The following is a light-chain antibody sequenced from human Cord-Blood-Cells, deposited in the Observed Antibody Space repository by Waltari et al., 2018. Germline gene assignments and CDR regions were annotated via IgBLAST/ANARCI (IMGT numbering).Light chain of an antibody. CDR2: LGS. V-gene: IGKV2-28*01. Sequence: DIVMTPSPLSLPVTPAEPASISCRSSQSLLHSNGYNYLDWYLQKPGQSPQLLIYLGSNRASGVPDRFSGSGSGTDFTLKISRVEAEDVGVYYCMQALQTPLTFGQGTRLEIK. J-gene: IGKJ5*01. CDR1: QSLLHSNGYNY. CDR3: MQALQTPLT.